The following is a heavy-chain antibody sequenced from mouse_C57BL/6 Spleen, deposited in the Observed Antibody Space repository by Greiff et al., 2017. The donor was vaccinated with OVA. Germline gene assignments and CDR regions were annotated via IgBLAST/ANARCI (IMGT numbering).Heavy chain of an antibody. CDR1: GYAFSSYW. CDR3: ARVGEDYYGSSDWYFDV. D-gene: IGHD1-1*01. V-gene: IGHV1-80*01. CDR2: IYPGDGDT. Sequence: QVQLQQSGAELVKPGASVKISCKASGYAFSSYWMNWVKQRPGKGLEWIGQIYPGDGDTNYNGKFKGKATLTADKSSSTAYMQLSSLTSEDSAVYFCARVGEDYYGSSDWYFDVWGTGTTVTVSS. J-gene: IGHJ1*03.